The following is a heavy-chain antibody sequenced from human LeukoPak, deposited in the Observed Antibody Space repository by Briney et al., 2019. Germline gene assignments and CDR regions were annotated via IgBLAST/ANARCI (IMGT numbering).Heavy chain of an antibody. J-gene: IGHJ6*02. Sequence: ASVKVSCKASGYTFTSYGISWVRQAPGQGLEWMGWISAYNGNTNYAQKLQGRVTMTTDTSTSTAYMELRSLRSDDTAVYYCASAGYPQKRYYYYGMDVWGQGTTVTVSS. D-gene: IGHD5-18*01. CDR2: ISAYNGNT. V-gene: IGHV1-18*01. CDR3: ASAGYPQKRYYYYGMDV. CDR1: GYTFTSYG.